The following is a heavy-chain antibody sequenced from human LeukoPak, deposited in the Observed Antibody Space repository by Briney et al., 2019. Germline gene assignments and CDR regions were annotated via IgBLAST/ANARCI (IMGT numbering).Heavy chain of an antibody. CDR1: GYTFTSYD. V-gene: IGHV1-8*01. CDR3: ARIQWKSTRTVAGSLGPYNWFDP. CDR2: MNPNSGNT. D-gene: IGHD6-19*01. Sequence: ASVKVSCKASGYTFTSYDINWVRQATGQGLEWMGWMNPNSGNTGYAQKFQGRVTMTRNTSISTAYMELSSLRSEDTAVYYCARIQWKSTRTVAGSLGPYNWFDPWGQGTLVTVSS. J-gene: IGHJ5*02.